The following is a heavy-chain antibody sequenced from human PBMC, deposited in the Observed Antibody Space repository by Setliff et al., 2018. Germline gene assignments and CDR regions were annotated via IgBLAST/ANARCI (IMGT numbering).Heavy chain of an antibody. V-gene: IGHV1-69*05. J-gene: IGHJ4*02. CDR2: IIPIFGTA. CDR1: GGTFSSYA. D-gene: IGHD6-19*01. CDR3: ARAQVAVAGTIFDY. Sequence: SVKVSCKASGGTFSSYAISWVRQAPGQGLEWMGGIIPIFGTANYAQKFQGRVTITTDESTSTAYMEPSSLRSEDTAVYYCARAQVAVAGTIFDYWGQGTLVTVSS.